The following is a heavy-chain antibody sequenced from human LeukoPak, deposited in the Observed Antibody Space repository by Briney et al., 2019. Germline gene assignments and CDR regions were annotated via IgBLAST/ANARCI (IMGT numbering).Heavy chain of an antibody. J-gene: IGHJ4*02. CDR2: IYHGGST. CDR1: GGSISSYY. CDR3: ASGGTDY. Sequence: SETLSLTCTVSGGSISSYYWSWIRQPPGKGLEWIGYIYHGGSTNYNPSLKSRVTISVDTSKNQFSLKLSSVTAADTAVYYCASGGTDYWGQGTLVTVSS. V-gene: IGHV4-59*01.